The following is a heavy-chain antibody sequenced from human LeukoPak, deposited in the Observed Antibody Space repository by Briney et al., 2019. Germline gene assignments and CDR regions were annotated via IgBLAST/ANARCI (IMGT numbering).Heavy chain of an antibody. CDR3: GDLGSAGTDH. V-gene: IGHV3-72*01. CDR2: IRNKADGYTT. J-gene: IGHJ4*02. Sequence: GSLRLSCVASGFTFSPHYMDWVRQSPGQGLEWVGLIRNKADGYTTIYAASVKGRFTISRDDSKNSVYLQMDSLKTEDTAVYYCGDLGSAGTDHWGQGTLVTVSS. CDR1: GFTFSPHY. D-gene: IGHD3-10*01.